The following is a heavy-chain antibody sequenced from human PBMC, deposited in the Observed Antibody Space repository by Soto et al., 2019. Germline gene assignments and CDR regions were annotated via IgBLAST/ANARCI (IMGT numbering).Heavy chain of an antibody. V-gene: IGHV4-59*01. CDR2: ISNSGST. J-gene: IGHJ4*02. CDR1: GGSIETFY. CDR3: AREGGGYRFDY. D-gene: IGHD1-26*01. Sequence: PSETLSLTCTISGGSIETFYWSWIRQPPGKGLEWIGYISNSGSTNYSPSLKSRLTISVNPPKNQISLRLTSVTAADTAVYYCAREGGGYRFDYWGQGALVTVSS.